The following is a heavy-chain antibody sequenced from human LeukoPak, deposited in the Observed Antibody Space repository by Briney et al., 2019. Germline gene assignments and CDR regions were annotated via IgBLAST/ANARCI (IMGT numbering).Heavy chain of an antibody. CDR1: GYTFTNYD. D-gene: IGHD7-27*01. J-gene: IGHJ4*02. CDR2: MGSNSGDT. Sequence: ASVKVSCKASGYTFTNYDINWVRQATGQGLEWMGWMGSNSGDTGYAQKFQGRVTMTRDTFISTAYMELNNVRSEDTAVYYCVRGPPNWGFDYWGQGTLVTVSS. CDR3: VRGPPNWGFDY. V-gene: IGHV1-8*01.